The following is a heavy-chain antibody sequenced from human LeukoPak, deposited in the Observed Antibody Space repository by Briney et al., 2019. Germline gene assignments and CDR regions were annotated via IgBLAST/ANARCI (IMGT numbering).Heavy chain of an antibody. CDR3: AGDQTRPPQGAY. J-gene: IGHJ4*02. V-gene: IGHV3-53*01. CDR1: GFTVSSSY. CDR2: IYNDGDT. Sequence: PGGSLRLSCAASGFTVSSSYMSWVRQAPGKGLEWVSVIYNDGDTYYPDSVKGRFTISRDNSKNTLYLQMNSLRAEDTAVYYCAGDQTRPPQGAYWGQGTLVTVSS.